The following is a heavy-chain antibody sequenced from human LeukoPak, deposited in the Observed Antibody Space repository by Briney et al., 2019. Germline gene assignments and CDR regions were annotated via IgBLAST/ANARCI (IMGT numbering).Heavy chain of an antibody. V-gene: IGHV1-69*01. J-gene: IGHJ3*02. CDR3: ARDPRGYFDWLLPGRAFDI. CDR2: IIPIFGTA. D-gene: IGHD3-9*01. CDR1: GGTFSSYA. Sequence: GASVKVSCKASGGTFSSYAISWVRQAPGQGLEWMGGIIPIFGTANYAQKFQGRVTITADESTSTAYMELRSLRSDDTAVYYCARDPRGYFDWLLPGRAFDIWGQGTMVTVSS.